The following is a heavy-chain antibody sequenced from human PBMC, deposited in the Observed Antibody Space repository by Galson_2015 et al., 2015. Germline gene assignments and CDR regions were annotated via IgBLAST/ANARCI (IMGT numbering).Heavy chain of an antibody. D-gene: IGHD3-16*01. CDR3: VKSDYYDESDRYEGWFDP. Sequence: ALRLGGATSGFTFSKPPMYWVRQAPGKGLEYISAINKSGAYIFYSDSVKGRFTISRDDSKNTLFLQMSSLRPQDTAVYYCVKSDYYDESDRYEGWFDPWGQGTLVTVSS. J-gene: IGHJ5*02. CDR2: INKSGAYI. CDR1: GFTFSKPP. V-gene: IGHV3-64D*08.